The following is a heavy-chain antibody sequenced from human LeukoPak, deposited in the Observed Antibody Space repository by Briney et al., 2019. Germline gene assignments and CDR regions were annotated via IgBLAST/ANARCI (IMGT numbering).Heavy chain of an antibody. D-gene: IGHD4-23*01. V-gene: IGHV4-59*01. CDR3: VRDSFAVYGGNSRHFDY. J-gene: IGHJ4*02. CDR1: GGSISSYY. Sequence: SETLSLTCTVSGGSISSYYWTWIRQPPGKGLEWIGYIYYTGSTNYNPSLKSRVTISVDTSKNQFSLKLSSVTAADTAVYYCVRDSFAVYGGNSRHFDYWGQGTLVTVSS. CDR2: IYYTGST.